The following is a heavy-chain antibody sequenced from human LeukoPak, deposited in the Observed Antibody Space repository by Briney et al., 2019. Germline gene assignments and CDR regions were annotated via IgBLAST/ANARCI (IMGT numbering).Heavy chain of an antibody. CDR1: GGSFSGYA. D-gene: IGHD3-22*01. CDR2: INHSGTA. J-gene: IGHJ6*03. CDR3: ARGRQEITMIVVVMSAASYYLDV. Sequence: SETLSLTCAVYGGSFSGYAWNWIRRPPGKGLEWIGEINHSGTANYNPSLKSRVTLSVDTSKNQFSLRLSSVTAADTAVYYCARGRQEITMIVVVMSAASYYLDVWGKGTTVTVS. V-gene: IGHV4-34*01.